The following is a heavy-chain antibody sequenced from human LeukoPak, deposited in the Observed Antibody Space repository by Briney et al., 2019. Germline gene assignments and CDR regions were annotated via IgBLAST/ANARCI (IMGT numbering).Heavy chain of an antibody. CDR2: INNEGTLK. D-gene: IGHD7-27*01. V-gene: IGHV3-74*01. CDR1: KFAFRNYW. Sequence: GGSLRLSCAATKFAFRNYWMHWVRQAPGKGLVWVARINNEGTLKTCADSVKGRCTTSRDDAKNILYLQMNSLETEDTAVYYCVRALGDSWGQGTLVTVPS. CDR3: VRALGDS. J-gene: IGHJ4*02.